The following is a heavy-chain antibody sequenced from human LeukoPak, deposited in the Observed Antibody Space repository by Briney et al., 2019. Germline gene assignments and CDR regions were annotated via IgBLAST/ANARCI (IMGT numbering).Heavy chain of an antibody. CDR1: GGSISSYY. J-gene: IGHJ4*02. CDR3: ARVLGRGSYGNYFDY. V-gene: IGHV4-4*07. Sequence: SETLSLTCTVSGGSISSYYWSWIRQPAGKGLEWIGRIYTSGSTNYNPSLKSRVTMSVDTSKNQFSLKLSSVTAADTAVYYCARVLGRGSYGNYFDYWGQGTLVTVSS. D-gene: IGHD1-26*01. CDR2: IYTSGST.